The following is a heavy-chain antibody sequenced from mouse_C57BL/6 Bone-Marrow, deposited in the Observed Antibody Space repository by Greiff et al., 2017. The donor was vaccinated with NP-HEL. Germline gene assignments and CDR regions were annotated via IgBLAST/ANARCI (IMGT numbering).Heavy chain of an antibody. CDR1: GYAFSSYW. Sequence: QVQLQQSGAELVKPGASVKISCKASGYAFSSYWMNWVKQRPGKGLEWIGQLYPGDGDTNYNGKFKGKATLTADKSSSTAYMQLSSLTSEDSAVYFCAREGLRRGYYFDYWGQGTTLTVSS. V-gene: IGHV1-80*01. CDR2: LYPGDGDT. CDR3: AREGLRRGYYFDY. D-gene: IGHD2-4*01. J-gene: IGHJ2*01.